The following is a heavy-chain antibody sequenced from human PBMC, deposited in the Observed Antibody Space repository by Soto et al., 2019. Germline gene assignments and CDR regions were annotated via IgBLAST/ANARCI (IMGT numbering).Heavy chain of an antibody. CDR1: GYTLSRYG. CDR3: ARVSDRYNWNDPWDY. CDR2: ITTYQSQT. Sequence: SVKVSCKASGYTLSRYGITWMRQAPGQGLEWLGWITTYQSQTIYAQKVQGRVTLTTDTSTNTAYMDLTSLKSDDTSVYYCARVSDRYNWNDPWDYWGQGTQVTVSS. D-gene: IGHD1-1*01. J-gene: IGHJ4*02. V-gene: IGHV1-18*01.